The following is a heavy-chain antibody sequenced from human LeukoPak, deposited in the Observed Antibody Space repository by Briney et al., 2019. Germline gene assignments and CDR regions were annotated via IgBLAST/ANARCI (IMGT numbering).Heavy chain of an antibody. CDR1: GFTFSAYG. CDR2: ISDDGSNK. J-gene: IGHJ6*03. D-gene: IGHD4-11*01. V-gene: IGHV3-30*18. Sequence: GGSLRLSCVASGFTFSAYGMHWVRQAPGKGLEWVAGISDDGSNKYYVDSVKGRFTISRGNSKNTLYLQMNSLRDEDTAVFYCAKDRIYSNYGYYMDVWGKGTTVTVSS. CDR3: AKDRIYSNYGYYMDV.